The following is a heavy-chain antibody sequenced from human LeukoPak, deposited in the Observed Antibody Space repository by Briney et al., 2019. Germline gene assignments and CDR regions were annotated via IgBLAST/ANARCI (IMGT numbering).Heavy chain of an antibody. J-gene: IGHJ4*02. V-gene: IGHV3-30*04. CDR3: ARDYGGSSPFDY. D-gene: IGHD4-23*01. Sequence: AGRSLRLSCAASGFTFSSYAMHWVRQAPGKGLEWVAVISYDGSNKYYADSVKGRFTISRDNSKNTLYLQMNSLRAEDTAVYYCARDYGGSSPFDYWGQGTLVTVSS. CDR2: ISYDGSNK. CDR1: GFTFSSYA.